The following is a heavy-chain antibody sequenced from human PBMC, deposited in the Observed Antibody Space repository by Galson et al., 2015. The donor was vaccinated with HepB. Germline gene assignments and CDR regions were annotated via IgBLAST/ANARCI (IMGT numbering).Heavy chain of an antibody. CDR2: ISGSGGST. Sequence: SLRLSCAASGFTFSSYAMSWVRQAPGKGLEWVSAISGSGGSTYYADSVKGRFTISRDNSKNTLYLQMNSLRAEDTAVYYCAIPPTDYYDSRYWGQGTLVTVSS. CDR1: GFTFSSYA. D-gene: IGHD3-22*01. J-gene: IGHJ4*02. CDR3: AIPPTDYYDSRY. V-gene: IGHV3-23*01.